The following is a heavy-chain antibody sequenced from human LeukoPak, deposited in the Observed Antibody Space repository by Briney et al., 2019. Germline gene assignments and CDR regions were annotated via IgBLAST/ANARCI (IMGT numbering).Heavy chain of an antibody. V-gene: IGHV1-18*01. D-gene: IGHD6-19*01. J-gene: IGHJ4*02. CDR2: ISAYNGNT. CDR1: GYTFTSYG. CDR3: ARGTEWLADY. Sequence: GASVKVSCKASGYTFTSYGISWVRQAPGQGLEWMGWISAYNGNTNYAQKLQGRVTITADKSTSTAYMELSSLRSEDTAVYYCARGTEWLADYWGQGTLVTVSS.